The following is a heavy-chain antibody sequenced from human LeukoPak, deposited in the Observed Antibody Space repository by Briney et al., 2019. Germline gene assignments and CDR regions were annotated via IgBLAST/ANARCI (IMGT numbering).Heavy chain of an antibody. D-gene: IGHD2-21*02. Sequence: GGPLRLSCAASGFPVNKYEMHWVRQAPGKGLEWVSYIDAGATSTNYADSVWGRFTLSRDNAQNSVHLQMNSLRDEDTAVYYCVRGRLLRSTKYFDYWGQGALVTVSS. CDR3: VRGRLLRSTKYFDY. CDR1: GFPVNKYE. CDR2: IDAGATST. J-gene: IGHJ4*02. V-gene: IGHV3-48*03.